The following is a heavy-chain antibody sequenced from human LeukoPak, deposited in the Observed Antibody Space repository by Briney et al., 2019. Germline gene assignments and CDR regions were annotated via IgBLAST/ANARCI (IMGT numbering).Heavy chain of an antibody. CDR3: ARGRSGGDWFDP. Sequence: QSGGSLRLSCAVSGFTFSSYYINWVRQAPGKGLEWVLYISNSGASTYYADSVKGRFTISRDNAKNSLYLQMNSLRDEDTAVYYCARGRSGGDWFDPWGQGTLVTVSS. J-gene: IGHJ5*02. D-gene: IGHD3-10*01. V-gene: IGHV3-48*02. CDR2: ISNSGAST. CDR1: GFTFSSYY.